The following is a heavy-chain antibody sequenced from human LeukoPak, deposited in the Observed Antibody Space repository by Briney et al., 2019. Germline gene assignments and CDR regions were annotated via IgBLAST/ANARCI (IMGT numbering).Heavy chain of an antibody. D-gene: IGHD6-19*01. CDR2: ITTTSST. CDR3: VEDSRVRSSGWYGDY. V-gene: IGHV3-23*05. Sequence: GGSPRLSCAASGFTVSSYAMAWVRQAPGKGLEWVSSITTTSSTYYADSVKGRFTVSRDNSKNALSLQMKSLRAEDTAVYYCVEDSRVRSSGWYGDYWGQGTLVTVSS. CDR1: GFTVSSYA. J-gene: IGHJ4*02.